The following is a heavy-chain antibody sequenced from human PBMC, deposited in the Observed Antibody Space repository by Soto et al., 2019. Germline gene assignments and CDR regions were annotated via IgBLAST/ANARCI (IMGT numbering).Heavy chain of an antibody. CDR2: IIPIFGTA. Sequence: SVKVSCKASGGTFSSYAISWVRQAPGQGLEWMGGIIPIFGTANYAQKFQGRVTITADESTGTAYMELSSLSSVTAADTAMYYCARIEMASIKWGRGALVTVSS. D-gene: IGHD5-12*01. V-gene: IGHV1-69*13. J-gene: IGHJ4*02. CDR3: ARIEMASIK. CDR1: GGTFSSYA.